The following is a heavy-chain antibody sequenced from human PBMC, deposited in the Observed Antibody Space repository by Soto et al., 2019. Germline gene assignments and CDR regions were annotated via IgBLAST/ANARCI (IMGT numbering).Heavy chain of an antibody. CDR1: GGSFSGYY. CDR2: INHSGST. CDR3: ARVAAAAGKMDY. V-gene: IGHV4-34*01. D-gene: IGHD6-13*01. J-gene: IGHJ4*02. Sequence: SETLSLTCAVYGGSFSGYYWSWVRQPPGKGLEWIGEINHSGSTNYNPSLKSRVTISVDTSKNQFSLKLSSVTAADTAVYYCARVAAAAGKMDYWGQGTLVT.